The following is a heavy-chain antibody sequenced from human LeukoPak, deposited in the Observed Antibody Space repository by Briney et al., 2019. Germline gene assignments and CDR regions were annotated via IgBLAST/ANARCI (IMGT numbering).Heavy chain of an antibody. CDR1: GFTVSSNY. Sequence: GGSLRPSCAASGFTVSSNYMSWVRQAPGKGLEWVSVIYSGGSTYYADSVKGRFTISRDNSKNTLYLQVNSLRAEDTAVYYCARSSRPNYFDYWGQGTLVTVSS. CDR3: ARSSRPNYFDY. D-gene: IGHD2-2*01. V-gene: IGHV3-53*01. CDR2: IYSGGST. J-gene: IGHJ4*02.